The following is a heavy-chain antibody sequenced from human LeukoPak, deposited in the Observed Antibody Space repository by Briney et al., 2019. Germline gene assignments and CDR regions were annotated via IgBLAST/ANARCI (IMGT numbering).Heavy chain of an antibody. V-gene: IGHV4-59*08. CDR1: GGSFTNYY. D-gene: IGHD1-26*01. CDR3: ARSSGTYHEGFDY. J-gene: IGHJ4*02. Sequence: SETLSLTCTVSGGSFTNYYWSWIRQPPGQGLEWTGYIYYTGAAYYIPSHKRRVTISVDTSTNQFSLKLSSMTAADKAEYYCARSSGTYHEGFDYWGQGTLVTVSS. CDR2: IYYTGAA.